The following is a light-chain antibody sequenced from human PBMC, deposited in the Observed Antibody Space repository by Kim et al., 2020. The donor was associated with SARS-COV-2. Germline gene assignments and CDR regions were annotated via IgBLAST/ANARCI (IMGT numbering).Light chain of an antibody. Sequence: GHSVTISCSGGSSNIGSNVVKWYQQLPRAAPKLLICSSDYRPSGVPDRFSGCRSGTSASLDSSGRQSEDEADYCCAAWDDSRNGSVFGGGT. CDR2: SSD. CDR3: AAWDDSRNGSV. J-gene: IGLJ3*02. CDR1: SSNIGSNV. V-gene: IGLV1-44*01.